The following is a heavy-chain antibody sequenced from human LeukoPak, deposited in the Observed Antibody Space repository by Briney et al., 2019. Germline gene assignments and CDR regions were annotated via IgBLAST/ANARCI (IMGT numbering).Heavy chain of an antibody. CDR1: GGTFSSYA. CDR3: ASSSSWYGPNWFDP. CDR2: LIPILGIA. J-gene: IGHJ5*02. V-gene: IGHV1-69*04. D-gene: IGHD6-13*01. Sequence: SVKVSCKASGGTFSSYAISWVRQAPGQGLEWMGRLIPILGIANYAQKFQGRVTITADKSTSTAYMELSSLRSEDTAVYYCASSSSWYGPNWFDPWGQGTLVTVSS.